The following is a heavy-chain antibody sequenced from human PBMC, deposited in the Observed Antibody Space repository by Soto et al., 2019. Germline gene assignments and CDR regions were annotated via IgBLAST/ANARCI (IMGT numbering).Heavy chain of an antibody. CDR1: GFTFSRNS. D-gene: IGHD3-10*01. J-gene: IGHJ5*02. CDR3: ARDAYYYTS. Sequence: EGQLVESGGDLAQPGGSLRLSCAASGFTFSRNSMSWVRQAPGKGLEWVAHISSSGSTIDCADSVRGRFTISRDNSKNSLYLQMNSLRDEDTAVYYCARDAYYYTSWGQGTLVTVSS. CDR2: ISSSGSTI. V-gene: IGHV3-48*02.